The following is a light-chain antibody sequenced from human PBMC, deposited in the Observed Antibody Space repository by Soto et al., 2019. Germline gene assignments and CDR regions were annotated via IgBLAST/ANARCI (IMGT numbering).Light chain of an antibody. Sequence: DIQMTQSPSSVSASVGDRVTITCRASKGISSSLAWYQQKPGKAPKLLIYAASSLQSGVPSRFSGSGSVTDFTLNISSLQPEDFATYYCQQANSFPLTFGGGTKVEIK. J-gene: IGKJ4*01. CDR2: AAS. CDR3: QQANSFPLT. V-gene: IGKV1-12*01. CDR1: KGISSS.